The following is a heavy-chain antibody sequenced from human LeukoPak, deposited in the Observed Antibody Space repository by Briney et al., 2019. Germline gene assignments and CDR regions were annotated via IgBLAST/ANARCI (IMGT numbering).Heavy chain of an antibody. D-gene: IGHD2-2*02. J-gene: IGHJ4*02. CDR2: INPDSGGT. Sequence: ASVKVSCKASGYSFTGYYMHWVRQAPGQGLEWMGWINPDSGGTNYAQKFQGRVTMTRDTSISTAYMELSRLTSDDTAVYFCARLTIPMGTFDYRGQGTLVTVSS. V-gene: IGHV1-2*02. CDR1: GYSFTGYY. CDR3: ARLTIPMGTFDY.